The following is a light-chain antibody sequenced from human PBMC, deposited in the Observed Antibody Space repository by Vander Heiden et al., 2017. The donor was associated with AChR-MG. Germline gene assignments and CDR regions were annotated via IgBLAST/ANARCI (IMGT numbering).Light chain of an antibody. CDR1: QSVSSN. CDR3: QQYNKWPRWT. Sequence: EIVLPQSPATLPVSPGERATLSCRASQSVSSNLAWYQQKPGQAPRLLIYGASTRATGIPARFSGSGSGTEFTLTISSLQSEDFAIYYCQQYNKWPRWTFGQGTKVEIK. J-gene: IGKJ1*01. V-gene: IGKV3-15*01. CDR2: GAS.